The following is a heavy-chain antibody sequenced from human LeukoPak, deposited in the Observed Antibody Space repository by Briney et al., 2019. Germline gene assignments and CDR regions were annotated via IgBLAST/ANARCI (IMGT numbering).Heavy chain of an antibody. D-gene: IGHD1-26*01. CDR1: GFSFITYA. CDR3: VKGSGTPYYFYYMDV. V-gene: IGHV3-48*03. J-gene: IGHJ6*03. Sequence: GGSLRLSCAASGFSFITYAMNWVRQAPGKGLEWVSGISGTGSAVGYADSVKGRFTVSRDTSKRTVYLQMSGLRVDDTATYYCVKGSGTPYYFYYMDVCGKGTPVTVSS. CDR2: ISGTGSAV.